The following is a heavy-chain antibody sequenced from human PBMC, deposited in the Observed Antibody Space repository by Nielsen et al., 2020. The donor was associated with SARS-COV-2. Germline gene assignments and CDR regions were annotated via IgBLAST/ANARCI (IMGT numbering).Heavy chain of an antibody. V-gene: IGHV1-69*13. D-gene: IGHD3-16*01. CDR1: GDTFSKYA. Sequence: SVKVSCKSSGDTFSKYAIKWVRQAPGQGLEWMGGIIPIFGTTNYAQRFQDRVTITADESTSTAYMELSSLTSEDTAMYFCARDLGDSYALDIWGQGTLVTVSS. J-gene: IGHJ3*02. CDR3: ARDLGDSYALDI. CDR2: IIPIFGTT.